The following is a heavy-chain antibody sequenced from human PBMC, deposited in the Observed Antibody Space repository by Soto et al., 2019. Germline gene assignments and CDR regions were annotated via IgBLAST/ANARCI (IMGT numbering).Heavy chain of an antibody. V-gene: IGHV5-10-1*01. CDR2: VAPRDSYI. CDR1: GYELTNNW. D-gene: IGHD6-25*01. J-gene: IGHJ5*02. CDR3: VRHSSNTVAAQDPFDP. Sequence: GESLTISCQDSGYELTNNWISWVRQMPGKGLARVGRVAPRDSYIDYNPSFRGHVFISVVRSVRPVYLEWSSLKASDSATYHCVRHSSNTVAAQDPFDPCGQGTPVTVTA.